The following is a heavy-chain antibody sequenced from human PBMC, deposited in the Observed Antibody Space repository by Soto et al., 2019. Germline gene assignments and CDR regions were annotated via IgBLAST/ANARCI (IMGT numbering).Heavy chain of an antibody. CDR2: IYHSGST. V-gene: IGHV4-30-2*01. D-gene: IGHD2-2*01. Sequence: ASETLSLTCAVSGGSISSGGYSWSWIRQPPGKGLEWIGYIYHSGSTYYNQSLRNRVTISVDRSKNQFSLKLRSVTAADTAVYYCARVPDRWGQGTLVTVSS. CDR3: ARVPDR. CDR1: GGSISSGGYS. J-gene: IGHJ5*02.